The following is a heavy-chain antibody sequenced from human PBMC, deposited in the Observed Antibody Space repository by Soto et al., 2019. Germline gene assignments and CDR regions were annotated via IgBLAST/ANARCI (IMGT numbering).Heavy chain of an antibody. D-gene: IGHD6-19*01. CDR2: IKEDASEI. V-gene: IGHV3-7*01. CDR1: GFTFSNSW. J-gene: IGHJ4*02. Sequence: PGGSLRLSCAASGFTFSNSWMSWVRQAPGKGLEWVANIKEDASEIHYVDSVKGRFTISRDNAKNSLYLQMNSLRAEDTAVYYCARDDPSTSGCLDYWGQGTLVTVS. CDR3: ARDDPSTSGCLDY.